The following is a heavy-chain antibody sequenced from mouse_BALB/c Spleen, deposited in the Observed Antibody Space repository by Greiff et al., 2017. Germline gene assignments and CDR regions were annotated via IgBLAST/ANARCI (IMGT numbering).Heavy chain of an antibody. J-gene: IGHJ2*01. CDR3: TRGNDGTVDY. D-gene: IGHD2-3*01. V-gene: IGHV1-5*01. CDR1: GYSFTSYW. CDR2: IYPGNSDT. Sequence: EVQRVESGTVLARPGASVKMSCKASGYSFTSYWMHWVKQRPGQGLEWIGAIYPGNSDTSYNQKFKGKAKLTAVTSASTAYMELSSLTNEDSAVYYCTRGNDGTVDYWGQGTTLTVSS.